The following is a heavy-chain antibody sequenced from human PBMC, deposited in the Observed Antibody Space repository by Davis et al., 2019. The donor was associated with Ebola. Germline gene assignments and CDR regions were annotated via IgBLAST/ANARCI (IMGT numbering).Heavy chain of an antibody. D-gene: IGHD1-26*01. CDR1: GFTFSSYA. CDR2: IRSKAYGGTT. V-gene: IGHV3-49*04. CDR3: TREFGGRYDY. Sequence: GGSLRLSCAASGFTFSSYAMSWVRQAPGKGLEWVGFIRSKAYGGTTEYAASVKGRFTISRDDSKSIAYLQMNNLKTDDTAFYYCTREFGGRYDYWGQGTLVTVSS. J-gene: IGHJ4*02.